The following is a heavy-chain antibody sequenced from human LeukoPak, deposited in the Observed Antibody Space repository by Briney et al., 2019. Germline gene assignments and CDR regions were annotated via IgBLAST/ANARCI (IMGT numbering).Heavy chain of an antibody. D-gene: IGHD3-10*01. V-gene: IGHV3-23*01. CDR2: ISDSGGRT. CDR3: AKGLSSGTYYNTFDY. Sequence: TGGSLRLSCAASGFTFSSYGMSWVRQAPGKGLEWVSGISDSGGRTYYADSVKGRFTISRDNSKNTLYLQINSLRAEDTAVYYCAKGLSSGTYYNTFDYWGQGTLVPVSS. J-gene: IGHJ4*02. CDR1: GFTFSSYG.